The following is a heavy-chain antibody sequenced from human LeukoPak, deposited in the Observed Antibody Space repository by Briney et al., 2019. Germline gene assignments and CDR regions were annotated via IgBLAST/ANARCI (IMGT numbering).Heavy chain of an antibody. V-gene: IGHV3-30*18. J-gene: IGHJ3*02. CDR2: ISYDGSNK. D-gene: IGHD3-9*01. Sequence: GGSLRLSCAASGFTFSSYGMHWVRQAPGKGLEWVAVISYDGSNKYYADSVKGRFTISRDNSKNTLYLQMNSLRAEDTAVCYCAKGGRTGWDAFDIWGQGTMVTVSS. CDR3: AKGGRTGWDAFDI. CDR1: GFTFSSYG.